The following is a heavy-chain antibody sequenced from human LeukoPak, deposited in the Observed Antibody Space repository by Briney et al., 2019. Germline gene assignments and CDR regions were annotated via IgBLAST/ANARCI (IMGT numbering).Heavy chain of an antibody. V-gene: IGHV4-61*01. CDR1: GYSISSGYY. J-gene: IGHJ6*03. CDR2: IYYSGST. D-gene: IGHD3-16*01. CDR3: ARETSQKGAHYMDV. Sequence: SETLSLTCTVSGYSISSGYYWGWIRQPPGKGLEWIGYIYYSGSTNYNPSLKSRVTISVHTSKNQFSLKQSSVTAADTAVYYCARETSQKGAHYMDVWGKGTTVTISS.